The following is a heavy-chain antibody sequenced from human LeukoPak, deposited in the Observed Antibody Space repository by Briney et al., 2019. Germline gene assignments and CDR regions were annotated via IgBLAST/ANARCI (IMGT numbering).Heavy chain of an antibody. Sequence: PSETLSLTCTVSGGSITHYYWTWIRQPPGKTLEWIGYSYYRGSTKYNPSLKSRVTISVDTSNNQFSLNLRSVTAADTAVYYCATTTSGGDAFDIWGQGTMVTVSS. D-gene: IGHD1-26*01. V-gene: IGHV4-59*01. CDR2: SYYRGST. CDR1: GGSITHYY. CDR3: ATTTSGGDAFDI. J-gene: IGHJ3*02.